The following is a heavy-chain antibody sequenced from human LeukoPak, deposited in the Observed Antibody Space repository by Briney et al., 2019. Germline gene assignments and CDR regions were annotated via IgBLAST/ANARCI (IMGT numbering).Heavy chain of an antibody. Sequence: PGGSLRLSCAASGFTFSSYGMHWVRQAPGKGLEWVANIKQDGSEKYYEDSVKGRFTISGDNAKNSLYLQMNSLRAEDTAVYYCARETIVVVPAASVYYYYYMDVWGKGTTVTVSS. D-gene: IGHD2-2*01. J-gene: IGHJ6*03. CDR3: ARETIVVVPAASVYYYYYMDV. V-gene: IGHV3-7*01. CDR1: GFTFSSYG. CDR2: IKQDGSEK.